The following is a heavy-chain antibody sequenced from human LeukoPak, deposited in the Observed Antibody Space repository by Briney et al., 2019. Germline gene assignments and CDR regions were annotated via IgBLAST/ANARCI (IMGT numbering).Heavy chain of an antibody. Sequence: GASVKVSCKASGYTFTSYGISWVRQAPGQGLEWMGWISAYNGNTNYAQKLQGRVTMTTDTSTSTAYMELRSLRSDDTAVYYCAREQDIVVVVAATRVLDYWGQGTLVTVSS. CDR1: GYTFTSYG. CDR3: AREQDIVVVVAATRVLDY. CDR2: ISAYNGNT. V-gene: IGHV1-18*01. D-gene: IGHD2-15*01. J-gene: IGHJ4*02.